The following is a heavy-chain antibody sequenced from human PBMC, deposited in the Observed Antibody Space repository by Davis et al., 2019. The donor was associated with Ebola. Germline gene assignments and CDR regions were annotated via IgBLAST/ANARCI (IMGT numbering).Heavy chain of an antibody. Sequence: AASVQVSCNASAYTFTTYPIHWVRQAPGQRLEWMGWINVANGNTQYSEKFQGRVTISRDTSASTAYMRLSSLRSEDSALYYSAREYGEYEGYYSEIDVWGQGTTVTVSS. CDR3: AREYGEYEGYYSEIDV. J-gene: IGHJ6*02. V-gene: IGHV1-3*01. CDR1: AYTFTTYP. CDR2: INVANGNT. D-gene: IGHD4-17*01.